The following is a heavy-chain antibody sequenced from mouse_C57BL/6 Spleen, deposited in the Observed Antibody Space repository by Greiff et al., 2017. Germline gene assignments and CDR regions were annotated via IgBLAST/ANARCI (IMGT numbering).Heavy chain of an antibody. CDR1: GYTFTSYW. J-gene: IGHJ4*01. D-gene: IGHD1-1*01. Sequence: QVQLQQPGAELVKPGASVKMSCKASGYTFTSYWITWVKQRPGQGLEWIGDIYPGSGSTNYNEKFKSKATLTVDTSSSTAYMQLSSLTSEDSAVYYSARSEYYGSRGYYAMEYWGQGTSVTVSA. CDR3: ARSEYYGSRGYYAMEY. V-gene: IGHV1-55*01. CDR2: IYPGSGST.